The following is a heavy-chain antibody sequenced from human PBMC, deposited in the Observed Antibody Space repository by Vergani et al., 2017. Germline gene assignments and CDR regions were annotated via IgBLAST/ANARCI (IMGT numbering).Heavy chain of an antibody. CDR2: IYPGDSDT. CDR1: GYSFTSYW. D-gene: IGHD2-15*01. Sequence: EVQLVQSGAEVKKPGESLKISCKGSGYSFTSYWIGWVRQMPGKGLEWMGIIYPGDSDTRYSPSFQGQVTISADKSISTAYLQWSSLKASDTAMYYCARQSRYCSGGSCYYGFDPWGQGTLVTVSS. V-gene: IGHV5-51*01. CDR3: ARQSRYCSGGSCYYGFDP. J-gene: IGHJ5*02.